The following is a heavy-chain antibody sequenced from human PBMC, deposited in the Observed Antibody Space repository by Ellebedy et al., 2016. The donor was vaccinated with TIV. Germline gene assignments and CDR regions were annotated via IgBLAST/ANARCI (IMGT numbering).Heavy chain of an antibody. V-gene: IGHV3-64D*06. D-gene: IGHD2-15*01. CDR2: ISTNGGST. CDR3: VKDAGHRLLYFDN. Sequence: GESLKISCSASGFTFGNYAMYWVRQAPGKGLEHISSISTNGGSTYYADSVKGRCTTSRDNSKNVLVLQMSSLRAEDTAVYYCVKDAGHRLLYFDNWGQGALVTVSS. J-gene: IGHJ4*02. CDR1: GFTFGNYA.